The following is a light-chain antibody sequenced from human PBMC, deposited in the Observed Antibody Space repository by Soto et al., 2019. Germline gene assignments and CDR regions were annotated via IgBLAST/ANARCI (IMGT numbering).Light chain of an antibody. J-gene: IGLJ2*01. Sequence: QSVLTQPPSVSGAPGQRVTISCTGSSSNIGAGYDVHWYQQLPGTAPKLLIYGNSNRPSGVPDRFSGSKSGTSASLAITGLQAEDEADYYCQSYDSSLSAVFGGGTKLTGL. V-gene: IGLV1-40*01. CDR1: SSNIGAGYD. CDR2: GNS. CDR3: QSYDSSLSAV.